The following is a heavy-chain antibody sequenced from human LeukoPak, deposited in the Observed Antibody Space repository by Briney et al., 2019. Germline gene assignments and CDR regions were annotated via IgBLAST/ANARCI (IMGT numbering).Heavy chain of an antibody. CDR1: GGSISSYY. D-gene: IGHD3-22*01. Sequence: SETLSLTCTVSGGSISSYYWSWVRQPPGKGLEWIGYIYYSGSTNYNPSLKSRVTISVDTSKNQFSLTLSSVTAADTAVYYCARGFTYYDDSALFDPWGQGTLVTVSS. CDR3: ARGFTYYDDSALFDP. V-gene: IGHV4-59*01. CDR2: IYYSGST. J-gene: IGHJ5*02.